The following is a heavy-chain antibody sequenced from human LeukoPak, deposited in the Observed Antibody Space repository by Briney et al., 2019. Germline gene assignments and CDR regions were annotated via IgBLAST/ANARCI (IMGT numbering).Heavy chain of an antibody. Sequence: GASVKVSCKASGGTFSSYAISWVRQAPGQGLEWMGGIIPIFGTANYAQKFQGRVTITADESTSTAYMELSSLRSEDTAVYYCAREPHYYDSSAPSYYYYYYMDVWGKGTTVTISS. V-gene: IGHV1-69*13. CDR2: IIPIFGTA. J-gene: IGHJ6*03. CDR1: GGTFSSYA. D-gene: IGHD3-22*01. CDR3: AREPHYYDSSAPSYYYYYYMDV.